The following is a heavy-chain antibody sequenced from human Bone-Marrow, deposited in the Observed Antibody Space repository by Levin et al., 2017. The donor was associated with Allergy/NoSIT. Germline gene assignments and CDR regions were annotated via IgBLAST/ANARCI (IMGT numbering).Heavy chain of an antibody. CDR2: LDGSSGKT. Sequence: GGSLRLSCTISGFIFADYAMNWVRQAPGRGLEWVSSLDGSSGKTHYADVVKGRFTISREYSKNTLFLQINSLRVEDTARYYCAKAGTTVMLDYSYLDVWGEGTAVTVSS. V-gene: IGHV3-23*01. CDR3: AKAGTTVMLDYSYLDV. J-gene: IGHJ6*03. D-gene: IGHD4-17*01. CDR1: GFIFADYA.